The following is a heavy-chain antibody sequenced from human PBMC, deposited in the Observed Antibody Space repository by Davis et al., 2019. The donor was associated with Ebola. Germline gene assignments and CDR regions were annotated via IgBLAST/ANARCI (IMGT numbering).Heavy chain of an antibody. CDR2: ISGSGRTV. J-gene: IGHJ6*04. D-gene: IGHD4-17*01. Sequence: GGSLRLSCAASGFTFSDYYMTWIRQAPGKGLEWVSYISGSGRTVFYSDSVKGRFTISRDNAKNAMFLQMNSLRDEDTAVYYCARDHDADYGPHKNGMDVWGKGTKVTVSS. CDR1: GFTFSDYY. CDR3: ARDHDADYGPHKNGMDV. V-gene: IGHV3-11*01.